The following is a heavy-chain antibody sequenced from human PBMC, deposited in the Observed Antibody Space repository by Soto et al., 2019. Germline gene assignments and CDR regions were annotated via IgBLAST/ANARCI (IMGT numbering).Heavy chain of an antibody. V-gene: IGHV4-30-4*01. CDR1: GGSISSGDYY. CDR3: ASRGTTTDCSGGSCYARGFDY. D-gene: IGHD2-15*01. CDR2: IYYSGST. Sequence: QVQLQESGPGLVKPSQTLSLTCTVSGGSISSGDYYWSWIRQPPGKGLEWIGYIYYSGSTYYNPSRKSRFTRSVDTSKNQSSLKLSSVTAADTAVYYCASRGTTTDCSGGSCYARGFDYWGQGTLVTVSS. J-gene: IGHJ4*02.